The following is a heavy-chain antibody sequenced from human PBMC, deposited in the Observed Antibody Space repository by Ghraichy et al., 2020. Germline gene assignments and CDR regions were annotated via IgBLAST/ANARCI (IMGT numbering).Heavy chain of an antibody. J-gene: IGHJ4*02. CDR3: ARGGRHYYDSSGYYYNY. V-gene: IGHV1-8*01. CDR1: GYTFTSYD. CDR2: MNPNSGNT. D-gene: IGHD3-22*01. Sequence: ASVKVSCKASGYTFTSYDINWVRQATGQGLEWMGWMNPNSGNTGYAQKFQGRVTMTRNTSISTAYMELSSLRSEDTAVYYCARGGRHYYDSSGYYYNYWGQGFLVTICS.